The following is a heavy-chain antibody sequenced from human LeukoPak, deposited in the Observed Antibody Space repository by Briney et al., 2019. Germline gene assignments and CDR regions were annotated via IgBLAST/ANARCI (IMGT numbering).Heavy chain of an antibody. J-gene: IGHJ4*02. Sequence: SETLSLTCAVYGGSFSGYYWSWIRQPPGKGLEWIGRIYTSGSTNYNPSLKSRVTMSVDTSKNQFSLKLSSVTAADTAVYYCARDHMVRQPLWGQGTLVTVSS. CDR1: GGSFSGYY. CDR2: IYTSGST. CDR3: ARDHMVRQPL. V-gene: IGHV4-59*10. D-gene: IGHD3-10*01.